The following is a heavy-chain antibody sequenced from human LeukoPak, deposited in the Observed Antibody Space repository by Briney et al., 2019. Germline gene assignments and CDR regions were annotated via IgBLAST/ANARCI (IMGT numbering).Heavy chain of an antibody. CDR3: ARTYDSSGYPTYHYGMDV. Sequence: GGSLRLSCAASGFTFSSYSMNWVRQAPGKGLEWVSYISSSGSTIYYADSVKGRLTISRDNAKNSLYLQMNSLRAEDAAVYYCARTYDSSGYPTYHYGMDVWGQGTTVTVSS. V-gene: IGHV3-48*01. CDR2: ISSSGSTI. CDR1: GFTFSSYS. J-gene: IGHJ6*02. D-gene: IGHD3-22*01.